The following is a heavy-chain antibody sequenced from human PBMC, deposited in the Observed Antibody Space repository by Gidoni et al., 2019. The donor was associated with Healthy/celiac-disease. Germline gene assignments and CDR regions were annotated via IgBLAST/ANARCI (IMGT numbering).Heavy chain of an antibody. CDR2: ISYDGSNK. J-gene: IGHJ4*02. V-gene: IGHV3-30-3*01. D-gene: IGHD5-18*01. CDR3: ARDGIQLWGPDY. CDR1: GFTFSSYA. Sequence: QVQLVESGGGVVQPGRSLRLSCAASGFTFSSYAMHWVRQAPGKGLEWVAVISYDGSNKYYADSVKGRFTISRDNSKNTLYLQMNSLRAEDTAVYYCARDGIQLWGPDYWGQGTLVTVSS.